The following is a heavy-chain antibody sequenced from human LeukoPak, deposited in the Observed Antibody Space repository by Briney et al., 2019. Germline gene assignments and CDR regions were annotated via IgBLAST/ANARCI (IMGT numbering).Heavy chain of an antibody. J-gene: IGHJ4*02. V-gene: IGHV1-69*05. D-gene: IGHD3-22*01. Sequence: ASVKVSCKASGGTFSSYAISWVRQAPGQGLEWMGGIIPIFGTANYAQKFQGRVTITTDESTSTAYMELSSLRSEDTAVYYCARDEGYSSGYYAWGQGTLVTVSS. CDR2: IIPIFGTA. CDR1: GGTFSSYA. CDR3: ARDEGYSSGYYA.